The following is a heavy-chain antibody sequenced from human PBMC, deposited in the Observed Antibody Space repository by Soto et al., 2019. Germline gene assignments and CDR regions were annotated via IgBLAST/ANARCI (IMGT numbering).Heavy chain of an antibody. D-gene: IGHD2-21*02. J-gene: IGHJ4*02. CDR2: TRNKANSYTT. Sequence: GGSLRLSCAASGFTFSDHYMDWVRQAPGKGLEWVGRTRNKANSYTTEYAASVKGRFTISRDDSKNSLYLQMNSLKTEDTAVYYCARELVVTAMPLYYFDYWGQGTLVTVSS. CDR1: GFTFSDHY. V-gene: IGHV3-72*01. CDR3: ARELVVTAMPLYYFDY.